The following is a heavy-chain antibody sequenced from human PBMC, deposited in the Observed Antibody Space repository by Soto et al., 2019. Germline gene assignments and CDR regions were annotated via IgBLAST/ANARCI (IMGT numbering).Heavy chain of an antibody. V-gene: IGHV3-30*18. Sequence: PGGSLRLSCAASGFTFSSHCMHWVRQAPGKGLEWVAFISYDGTNKWYVDSVKGRFTISRDNSKNTLYLEMNMLRVEDTAVYYCPKDGPPDYADSRYLDHWGQGTLVTVSS. CDR2: ISYDGTNK. J-gene: IGHJ5*02. D-gene: IGHD4-17*01. CDR1: GFTFSSHC. CDR3: PKDGPPDYADSRYLDH.